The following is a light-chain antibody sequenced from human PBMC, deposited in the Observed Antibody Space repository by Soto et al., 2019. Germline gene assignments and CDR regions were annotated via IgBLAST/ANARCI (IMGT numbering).Light chain of an antibody. Sequence: DIVLTQTPLSLSVTPGQPASISCKTSKSLLHSDGKTYLNWYLQKPVQPPHLLIYEVFNRFSGVPDRFSGGGSGPDFTLIISRVEAEDVGVYYCMQTMQLPLTFGGGTNVEIK. CDR3: MQTMQLPLT. CDR1: KSLLHSDGKTY. J-gene: IGKJ4*01. CDR2: EVF. V-gene: IGKV2D-29*01.